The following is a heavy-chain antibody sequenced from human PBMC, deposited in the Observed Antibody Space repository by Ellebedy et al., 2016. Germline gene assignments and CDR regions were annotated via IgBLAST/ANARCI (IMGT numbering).Heavy chain of an antibody. D-gene: IGHD6-19*01. V-gene: IGHV3-53*01. CDR1: GFTFSSYW. CDR2: IYSGGST. Sequence: GGSLRLSCAASGFTFSSYWMSWVRQAPGKGLEWVSVIYSGGSTYYADSVKGRFTISRDNSKNTLYLQMNSLRAEDTAVYYCARVEGASGWYDFDYWGQGTLVTVSS. J-gene: IGHJ4*02. CDR3: ARVEGASGWYDFDY.